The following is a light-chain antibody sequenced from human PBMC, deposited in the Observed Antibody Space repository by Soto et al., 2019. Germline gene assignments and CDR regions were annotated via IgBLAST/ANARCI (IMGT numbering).Light chain of an antibody. CDR2: GAS. V-gene: IGKV3-15*01. Sequence: EIVMTQSPDTLSVSTGESATLSCRASQSVSTNLAWYQQKPGQDPRLLIYGASTRATGIPARFSGSGSGTEFTLTLSSLQSEDFAVYHCQQYNNRPYTFGQGTKLEIK. J-gene: IGKJ2*01. CDR1: QSVSTN. CDR3: QQYNNRPYT.